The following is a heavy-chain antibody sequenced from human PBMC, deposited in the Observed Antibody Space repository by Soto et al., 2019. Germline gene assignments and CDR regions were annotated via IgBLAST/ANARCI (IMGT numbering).Heavy chain of an antibody. J-gene: IGHJ3*02. CDR2: IYPGDSDT. CDR1: GYSFTSYW. CDR3: ARGGYGSGGSCYSDDAFDI. V-gene: IGHV5-51*07. D-gene: IGHD2-15*01. Sequence: GESLKISCKGSGYSFTSYWIGWVHQMPGKGLEWMGIIYPGDSDTRYSPSFQGKVTISADKSISTAYLQWSSLKASDTAMYYCARGGYGSGGSCYSDDAFDIWGQGTMVTVSS.